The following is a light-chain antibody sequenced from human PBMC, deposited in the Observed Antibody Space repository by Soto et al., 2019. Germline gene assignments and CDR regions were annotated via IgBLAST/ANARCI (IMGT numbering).Light chain of an antibody. CDR1: SSNIGAGYG. V-gene: IGLV1-40*01. J-gene: IGLJ3*02. Sequence: QSALTQPPSVSGAPGQRVTISCTGSSSNIGAGYGVHWYQQLPGTAPKLLIYGNINRPSGVPDRFSGSKSGTSASLAITGLQAEDEADYYCQSYDSSLNSRVFGGGTKLTVL. CDR2: GNI. CDR3: QSYDSSLNSRV.